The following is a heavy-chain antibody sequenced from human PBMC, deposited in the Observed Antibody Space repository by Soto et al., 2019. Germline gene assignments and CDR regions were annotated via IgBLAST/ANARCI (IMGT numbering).Heavy chain of an antibody. Sequence: QVQLVESGGGVVQPGRSLTLSCAASGFTFSSYAMHWVRQAPGKGLEWVAAIWYDGNNKYYADSVKGRFTISRDNSKNMVYLQMNSLRFEDTAVYYCARRAEGSWYWIDTWGQGTLVTVSS. V-gene: IGHV3-33*01. CDR3: ARRAEGSWYWIDT. J-gene: IGHJ5*02. CDR1: GFTFSSYA. D-gene: IGHD1-26*01. CDR2: IWYDGNNK.